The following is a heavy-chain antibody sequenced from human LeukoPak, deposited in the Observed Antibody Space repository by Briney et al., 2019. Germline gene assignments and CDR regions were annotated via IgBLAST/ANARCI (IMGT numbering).Heavy chain of an antibody. D-gene: IGHD3-9*01. CDR2: INPNSGGT. J-gene: IGHJ6*02. Sequence: ASVTVSCKASGYTFTGYYMHWVRQAPGQGLEWMGWINPNSGGTNYAQKFQGRVTMTRDTSISTAYMELSRLRSDDTAVYYCARDFLPHVLRYFDWLFHYGMDVWGQGTTVTVSS. CDR1: GYTFTGYY. V-gene: IGHV1-2*02. CDR3: ARDFLPHVLRYFDWLFHYGMDV.